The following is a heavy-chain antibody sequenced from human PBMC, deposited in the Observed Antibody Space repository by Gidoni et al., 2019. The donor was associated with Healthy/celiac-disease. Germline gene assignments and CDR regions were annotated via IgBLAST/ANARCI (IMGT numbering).Heavy chain of an antibody. CDR1: GFTFSNAW. V-gene: IGHV3-15*01. D-gene: IGHD3-3*01. CDR3: TTDLQYYDFWSGYYTVDY. CDR2: IKSKTDGGTT. J-gene: IGHJ4*02. Sequence: EVQLVESGGGLVKPGGSLRLSCAASGFTFSNAWMGWVRQAPGKGLEWVGRIKSKTDGGTTDYATPVKGRFTISRDDSKNTLYLQMNSLKTEDTAVYYCTTDLQYYDFWSGYYTVDYWGQGTLVTVSS.